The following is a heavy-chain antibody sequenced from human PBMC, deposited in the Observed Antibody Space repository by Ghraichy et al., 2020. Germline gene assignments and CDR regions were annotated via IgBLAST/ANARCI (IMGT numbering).Heavy chain of an antibody. J-gene: IGHJ4*02. V-gene: IGHV3-30-3*01. CDR2: ISYDGSSK. CDR1: GFTFSSYA. CDR3: ARTGLTGYYIGDYFDY. D-gene: IGHD3-9*01. Sequence: LSLTCAASGFTFSSYAMHWVRQAPGKGLEWVAVISYDGSSKYYADSVKGRFTISRDNSKNTLYLQMNSLRAEDTAVYYCARTGLTGYYIGDYFDYWGQGTLVTVSS.